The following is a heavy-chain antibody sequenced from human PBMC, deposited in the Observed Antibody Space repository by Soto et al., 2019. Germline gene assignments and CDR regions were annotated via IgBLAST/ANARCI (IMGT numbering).Heavy chain of an antibody. Sequence: AGSLRLSCAASGFTFSSYAMSWVRQAPGKGLEWVSAISCSGGSIYYPDSVKSRFTIPRDNSKNTLYLQMNSMRAEDTAVYYCAKDKRSWGSSSRPYYYYGMDVWGQGTTVTVSS. CDR2: ISCSGGSI. V-gene: IGHV3-23*01. CDR1: GFTFSSYA. D-gene: IGHD1-26*01. CDR3: AKDKRSWGSSSRPYYYYGMDV. J-gene: IGHJ6*02.